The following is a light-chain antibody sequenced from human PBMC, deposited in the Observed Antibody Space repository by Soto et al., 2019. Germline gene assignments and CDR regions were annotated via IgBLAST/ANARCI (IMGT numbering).Light chain of an antibody. CDR3: QQANSFPFT. J-gene: IGKJ3*01. CDR1: QGISSW. Sequence: DIQMTQSPSSVSASVGDRVTITCRASQGISSWIAWYQQKPWKAPKLLIYAASSLQSGVPSRFSGSGSGTDFTLTISSLQPEHFATYYCQQANSFPFTFGPGTKVDIK. CDR2: AAS. V-gene: IGKV1-12*01.